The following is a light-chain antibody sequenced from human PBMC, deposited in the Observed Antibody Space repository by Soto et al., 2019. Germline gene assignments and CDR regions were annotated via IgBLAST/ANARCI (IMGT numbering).Light chain of an antibody. CDR3: QQYGSSPLS. J-gene: IGKJ4*01. CDR1: QSVRNSY. CDR2: GAS. V-gene: IGKV3-20*01. Sequence: EMVLTQSPGTLSLSPGARATLSCRASQSVRNSYLARYQQKPGQAPSLLIYGASRTATGIPARFSGVGSGTDFTLTISRLEPEDFAVYYCQQYGSSPLSFGGGTKVEIK.